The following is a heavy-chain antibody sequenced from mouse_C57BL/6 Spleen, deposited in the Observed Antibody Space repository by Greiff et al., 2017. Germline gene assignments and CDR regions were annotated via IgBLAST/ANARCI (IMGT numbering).Heavy chain of an antibody. Sequence: VQLVESGAELVKPGASVKLSCKASGYTFTSYWMQWVKQRPGQGLEWIGEIDPSDSYTNYNQKFKGKATLTVDTSSSTAYMQLSSLTSEDSAVYYCAYFYYGNFYWGQGTTLTVSS. D-gene: IGHD2-1*01. CDR1: GYTFTSYW. CDR2: IDPSDSYT. J-gene: IGHJ2*01. V-gene: IGHV1-50*01. CDR3: AYFYYGNFY.